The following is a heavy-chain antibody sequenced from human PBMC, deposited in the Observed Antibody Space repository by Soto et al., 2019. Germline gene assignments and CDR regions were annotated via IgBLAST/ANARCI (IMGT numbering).Heavy chain of an antibody. CDR1: GVTFRDYA. Sequence: PGGPLRLSSSAAGVTFRDYARHRVRKNPGKGLEWVATVSSDGERKYYAMSVKGRFAISKDNSMSTLLLQMDTLGPDDTAIYYCAKVERSGRGPPFSCHIWGQGTMVTVSS. CDR3: AKVERSGRGPPFSCHI. D-gene: IGHD5-12*01. J-gene: IGHJ3*02. CDR2: VSSDGERK. V-gene: IGHV3-30*18.